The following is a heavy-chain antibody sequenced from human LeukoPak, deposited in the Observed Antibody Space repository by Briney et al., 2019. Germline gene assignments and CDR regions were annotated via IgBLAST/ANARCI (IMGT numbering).Heavy chain of an antibody. J-gene: IGHJ4*02. V-gene: IGHV3-9*01. CDR1: GFTFSNHA. D-gene: IGHD5-18*01. CDR2: ISWNSGSI. CDR3: AKTNAKRGYSYGYDY. Sequence: PGGSLRLSCAASGFTFSNHAMTWVRQAPGKGLEWVSGISWNSGSIGYADSVKGRFTISRDNAKNSLYLQMNSLRAEDTALYYCAKTNAKRGYSYGYDYWGQGTLVTVSS.